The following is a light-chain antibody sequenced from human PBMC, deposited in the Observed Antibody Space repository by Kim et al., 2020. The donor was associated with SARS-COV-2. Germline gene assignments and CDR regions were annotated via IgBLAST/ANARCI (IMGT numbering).Light chain of an antibody. CDR1: QDIGSY. CDR3: QHLYTYPT. CDR2: HAS. J-gene: IGKJ3*01. Sequence: FAGDRSPSTVRAIQDIGSYLACNQQTPGKAPKLLIYHASTLQRGVPSRFSGSGSGTDFTLTISTLQPDDFATYYCQHLYTYPTFGPGTKVDIK. V-gene: IGKV1-9*01.